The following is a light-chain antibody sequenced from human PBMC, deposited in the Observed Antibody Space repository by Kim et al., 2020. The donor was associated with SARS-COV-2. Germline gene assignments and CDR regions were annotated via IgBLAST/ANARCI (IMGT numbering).Light chain of an antibody. J-gene: IGLJ1*01. Sequence: SSELTQDPAVSVALGQTVRITCQGDSHRNYYASWYQQKPGQAPVLVIYGKNNRPSGIPDRFSGSSSGNTASMTITGAQAEDEADYYCNSRDSSGNHLGVFGTGTKVTVL. CDR3: NSRDSSGNHLGV. CDR2: GKN. CDR1: SHRNYY. V-gene: IGLV3-19*01.